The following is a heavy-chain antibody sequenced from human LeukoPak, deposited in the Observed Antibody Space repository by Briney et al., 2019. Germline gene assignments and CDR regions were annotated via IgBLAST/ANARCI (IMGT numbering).Heavy chain of an antibody. Sequence: PGGSLRLSCAASGFTFSNYAMSWVRQAPGKGLEWVSVIYSGGNTYYADSVKGRFTISRDNSKNTLYLQMNSLRAEDTAVYYCARGPPNTDTYCDTTSCQNWVDPWGQGTLVTVSS. CDR3: ARGPPNTDTYCDTTSCQNWVDP. D-gene: IGHD2-2*01. CDR2: IYSGGNT. CDR1: GFTFSNYA. J-gene: IGHJ5*02. V-gene: IGHV3-53*01.